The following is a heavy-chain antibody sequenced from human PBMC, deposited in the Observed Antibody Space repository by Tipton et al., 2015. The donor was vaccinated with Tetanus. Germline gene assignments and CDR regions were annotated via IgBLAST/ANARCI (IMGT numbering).Heavy chain of an antibody. Sequence: QLVQSGAEVRKSGESLKISCKASGYDVANYWIGWVRQMPGKGLEWVGIIYPGDSDTVYSPSFQGQVTVSADKSINTAYLQWSSVKASDAAMYYCARRRSAVLSGAYYWYFDLWGRGTLVGVSS. V-gene: IGHV5-51*01. J-gene: IGHJ2*01. D-gene: IGHD3-3*01. CDR2: IYPGDSDT. CDR1: GYDVANYW. CDR3: ARRRSAVLSGAYYWYFDL.